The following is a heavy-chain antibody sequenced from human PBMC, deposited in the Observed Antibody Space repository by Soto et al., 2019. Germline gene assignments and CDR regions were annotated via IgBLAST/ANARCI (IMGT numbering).Heavy chain of an antibody. V-gene: IGHV3-23*01. Sequence: GGSLRLACAASGLTFSNYAMSWVRQAPGKGLEWVSAISGSGGSTYYADSVKGRFTISRDNSKNTLYLQMNRLRADDTAVYYCAKDQYNGRRGKHYFWGQGSLVLVSS. CDR3: AKDQYNGRRGKHYF. J-gene: IGHJ4*02. CDR1: GLTFSNYA. CDR2: ISGSGGST. D-gene: IGHD1-1*01.